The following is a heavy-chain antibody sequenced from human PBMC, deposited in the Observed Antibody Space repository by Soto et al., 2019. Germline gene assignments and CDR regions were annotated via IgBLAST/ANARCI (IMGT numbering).Heavy chain of an antibody. CDR2: IYYSGST. Sequence: TSETLSLTCTVSGGSINSYYWSWIRQPPGKGLEWIGYIYYSGSTNYNSSLKSRVTISVDTSKNQFSLRLSSVTAADTAVYYCARHNYDGSGYYYYYYGMDVWGQGTTVTVSS. J-gene: IGHJ6*02. V-gene: IGHV4-59*08. CDR3: ARHNYDGSGYYYYYYGMDV. CDR1: GGSINSYY. D-gene: IGHD3-22*01.